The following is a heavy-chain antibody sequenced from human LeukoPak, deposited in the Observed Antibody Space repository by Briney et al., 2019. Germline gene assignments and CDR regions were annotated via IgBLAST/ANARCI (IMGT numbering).Heavy chain of an antibody. J-gene: IGHJ6*02. Sequence: ASVKVSCKASGYTFTGYYMHWVRQATGQGLEWMGWINPNSGGTNYAQKFQGRVTMTRDTSISTAYMELSRLRSDDTAVYYCARARFLEWLLPSYYGMDVWGQGTTVTVSS. CDR1: GYTFTGYY. V-gene: IGHV1-2*02. CDR2: INPNSGGT. CDR3: ARARFLEWLLPSYYGMDV. D-gene: IGHD3-3*01.